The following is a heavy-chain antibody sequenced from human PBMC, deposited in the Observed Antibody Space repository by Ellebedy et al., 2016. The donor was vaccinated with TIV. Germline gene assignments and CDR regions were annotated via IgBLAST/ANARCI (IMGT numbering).Heavy chain of an antibody. V-gene: IGHV4-39*01. CDR3: ARQDGLGRVY. D-gene: IGHD7-27*01. Sequence: SETLSLTCSVSGGSITSATDYWAWIRQPPGKGLEWIGSIYYSGSTYYNPSLKSGATISVDTSKNHFSLKLSSVTAADTAVYHCARQDGLGRVYWGQGILVVVSS. CDR1: GGSITSATDY. CDR2: IYYSGST. J-gene: IGHJ4*02.